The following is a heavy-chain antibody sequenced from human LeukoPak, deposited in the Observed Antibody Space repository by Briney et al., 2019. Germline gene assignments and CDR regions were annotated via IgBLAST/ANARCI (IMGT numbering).Heavy chain of an antibody. V-gene: IGHV3-30*04. CDR1: GFTFRSYV. CDR3: ARRGTDYYIDY. CDR2: ISDDGSNK. J-gene: IGHJ4*02. D-gene: IGHD3-10*01. Sequence: PGGSLRLSCAASGFTFRSYVMHWVRQAPGKGLEWVAVISDDGSNKYYADSVKGRFTISRDNSKNTLYVQMNSLRGEDTAVYYCARRGTDYYIDYWGQGTLVTVSS.